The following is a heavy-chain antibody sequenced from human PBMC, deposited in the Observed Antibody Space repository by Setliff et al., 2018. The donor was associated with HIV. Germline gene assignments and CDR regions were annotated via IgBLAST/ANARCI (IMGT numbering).Heavy chain of an antibody. CDR1: GFTFSSYS. Sequence: PGGSLRLSCAASGFTFSSYSMNWVRQAPGKGLEWVGFIRSKAYGGTTEYAASVKGRFTISRDDSKSIAYLQMNSLRAEDTAVYYCARDKAVAGNHRPYYFDYWGQGTLVTVSS. J-gene: IGHJ4*02. D-gene: IGHD6-19*01. CDR3: ARDKAVAGNHRPYYFDY. V-gene: IGHV3-49*04. CDR2: IRSKAYGGTT.